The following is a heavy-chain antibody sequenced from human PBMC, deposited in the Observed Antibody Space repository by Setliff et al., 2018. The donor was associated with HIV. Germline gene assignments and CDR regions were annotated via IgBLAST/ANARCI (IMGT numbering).Heavy chain of an antibody. J-gene: IGHJ4*02. CDR2: IRDNGVSP. Sequence: GGSLRLSCAASGFTFSSYAMSWVRQAPGKGLEWVSGIRDNGVSPYYADSVKGRFTISRDNSKNTLYLQMSSLRAEDTAVYYCAKAHPGSSGLIDYWGQGTLVTVSS. V-gene: IGHV3-23*01. D-gene: IGHD3-22*01. CDR1: GFTFSSYA. CDR3: AKAHPGSSGLIDY.